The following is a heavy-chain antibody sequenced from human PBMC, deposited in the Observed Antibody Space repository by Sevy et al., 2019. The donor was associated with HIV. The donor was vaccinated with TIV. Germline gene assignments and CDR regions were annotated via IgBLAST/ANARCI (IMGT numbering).Heavy chain of an antibody. CDR1: GFPVSSFT. Sequence: GGCLRLSCAASGFPVSSFTMHWVRQAPGKGLEWVAAIWFDESKIYYVDSVKGRFTISKDNSKNTVYLQLDSLRVEDTAIYYCAKARGGNYYPDHWGQGTLVTVSS. CDR2: IWFDESKI. D-gene: IGHD3-10*01. CDR3: AKARGGNYYPDH. J-gene: IGHJ4*02. V-gene: IGHV3-33*06.